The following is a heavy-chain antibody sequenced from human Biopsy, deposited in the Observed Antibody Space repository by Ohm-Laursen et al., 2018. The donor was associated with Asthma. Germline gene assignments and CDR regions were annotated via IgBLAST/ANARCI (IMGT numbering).Heavy chain of an antibody. V-gene: IGHV4-30-4*01. D-gene: IGHD6-19*01. J-gene: IGHJ5*02. Sequence: SQTLSLTCIVSGASIKTDDHYWSWLRQPPGKGLEWFGFIHYSGSTSYNPSLKGGVMISVDTSKNQFSLKLSSVTAADTAVYYCARASVAASSNWFDPWGQGTLVTVSS. CDR1: GASIKTDDHY. CDR3: ARASVAASSNWFDP. CDR2: IHYSGST.